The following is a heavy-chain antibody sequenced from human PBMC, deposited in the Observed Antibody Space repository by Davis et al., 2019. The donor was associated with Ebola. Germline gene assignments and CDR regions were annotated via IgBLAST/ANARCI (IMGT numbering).Heavy chain of an antibody. CDR2: IYWDDDE. V-gene: IGHV2-5*02. Sequence: GPTLVKPTQTLTLTCTFSGFSLTTRGVGVGWIRQPPGKALEWLALIYWDDDERYSPSLKSRLTITKDTSKNRVVLTMTNMDPVDTATYYCTRRSMATHFDYWGQGTLVTVSS. CDR1: GFSLTTRGVG. D-gene: IGHD2/OR15-2a*01. J-gene: IGHJ4*02. CDR3: TRRSMATHFDY.